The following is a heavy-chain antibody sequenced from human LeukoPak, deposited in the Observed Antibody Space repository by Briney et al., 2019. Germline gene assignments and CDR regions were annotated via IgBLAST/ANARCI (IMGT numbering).Heavy chain of an antibody. CDR1: GGTFSSYA. CDR3: ATPRYTRPYYYYMDV. D-gene: IGHD2-2*02. Sequence: ASVKVSCKASGGTFSSYAISWVRQAPGQGLEWMGGIIPIFGTANYAQKFQGRVTITADESTSAAYMELSSLRSEDTAVYYCATPRYTRPYYYYMDVWGKGTTVTVSS. V-gene: IGHV1-69*01. J-gene: IGHJ6*03. CDR2: IIPIFGTA.